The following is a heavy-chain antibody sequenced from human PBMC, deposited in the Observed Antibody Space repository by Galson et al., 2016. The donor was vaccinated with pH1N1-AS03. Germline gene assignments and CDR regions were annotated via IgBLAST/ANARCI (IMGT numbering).Heavy chain of an antibody. V-gene: IGHV1-3*04. CDR2: INTDNGNT. Sequence: SVKVSCKASGYTFSSYAMHWVRQAPGKRLEWMGWINTDNGNTKYAQKFQGRVTITRDTSASTAYMELNSLSSEDTAVYYCARVSAAAWFHAWGQGTLVTVSS. J-gene: IGHJ5*02. D-gene: IGHD6-13*01. CDR3: ARVSAAAWFHA. CDR1: GYTFSSYA.